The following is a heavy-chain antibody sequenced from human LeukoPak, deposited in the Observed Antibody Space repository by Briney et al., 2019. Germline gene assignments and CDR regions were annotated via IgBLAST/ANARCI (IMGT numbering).Heavy chain of an antibody. D-gene: IGHD4-23*01. CDR2: ISSSSYI. V-gene: IGHV3-21*01. J-gene: IGHJ4*02. Sequence: GESLRLSCAASGFTFSSYSMNWVRQAPGKGLEWVSSISSSSYIYYADSVKGRFTISRDNAKNSLYLQMNSLRAEDTAVYYCARDREGGGNPLDYWGQGTLVTVSS. CDR3: ARDREGGGNPLDY. CDR1: GFTFSSYS.